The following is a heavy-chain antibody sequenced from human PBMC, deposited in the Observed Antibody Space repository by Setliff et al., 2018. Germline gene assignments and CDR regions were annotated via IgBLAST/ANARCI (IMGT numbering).Heavy chain of an antibody. V-gene: IGHV7-4-1*02. CDR3: VRGGDILTMFGVVTSDYYYYMDV. D-gene: IGHD3-3*01. CDR1: GYTFTTYA. Sequence: ASVKVSCKASGYTFTTYAMTWMRQAPGQGLEYMGWINTNTGNPSYAQGFTGRFVFSLDTSVSTTYLQISSLKAEDTAVYYCVRGGDILTMFGVVTSDYYYYMDVWGTGTTVTVSS. J-gene: IGHJ6*03. CDR2: INTNTGNP.